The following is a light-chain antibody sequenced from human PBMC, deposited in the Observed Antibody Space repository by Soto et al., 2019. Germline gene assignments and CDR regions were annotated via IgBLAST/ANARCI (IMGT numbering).Light chain of an antibody. CDR3: SSYTSSNSNV. V-gene: IGLV2-14*03. CDR2: DVT. J-gene: IGLJ1*01. Sequence: QSVLTQPASVSGSLGQSITISRTGTSSDVGGSNYVSWYQQFPGKAPKLMISDVTNRPSGVSNRFSGSKSGNTASLTISGLQAEDEAGYYCSSYTSSNSNVFGTGTKVTVL. CDR1: SSDVGGSNY.